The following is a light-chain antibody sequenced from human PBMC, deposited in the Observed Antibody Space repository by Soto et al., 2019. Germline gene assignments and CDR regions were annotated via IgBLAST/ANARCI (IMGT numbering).Light chain of an antibody. V-gene: IGLV1-44*01. CDR2: TNN. J-gene: IGLJ3*02. CDR3: AAWDDSLNALV. Sequence: QSALTQPPSASGTPGQRVTISCSGASSNIGSNAVNWYQQLPGAAPQLLIYTNNQRPSGVPDRFSGSKSSTSASLAITGLQSEDEATYHCAAWDDSLNALVFGGGTKVTLL. CDR1: SSNIGSNA.